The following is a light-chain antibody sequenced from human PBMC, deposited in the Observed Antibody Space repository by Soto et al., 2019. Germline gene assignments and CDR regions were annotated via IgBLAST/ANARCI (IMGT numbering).Light chain of an antibody. CDR3: SSYTSSSTRV. CDR1: SSDVGSYNL. Sequence: QSALTQPASVSGSPGQSITISCTGTSSDVGSYNLVSWYQQHPGKAPNLMIYEGSERPSGISNRFSGSKSGNTASLTISGLQAEDEADYYCSSYTSSSTRVFGTGTKVTVL. V-gene: IGLV2-14*02. J-gene: IGLJ1*01. CDR2: EGS.